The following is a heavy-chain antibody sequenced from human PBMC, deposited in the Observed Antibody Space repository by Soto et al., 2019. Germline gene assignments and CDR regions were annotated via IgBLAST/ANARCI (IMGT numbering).Heavy chain of an antibody. J-gene: IGHJ5*02. CDR3: AAVVPPSGILERLGLDP. V-gene: IGHV1-58*02. CDR1: GFTFTTSG. Sequence: AASVKVSCKASGFTFTTSGIHWVRQARGQGLEWMGWIVVGSGNTKYNQKFQERVTLTRDMATDTAYMDLRSLTSADTAIYYCAAVVPPSGILERLGLDPWGQGTLVTVSS. D-gene: IGHD3-3*01. CDR2: IVVGSGNT.